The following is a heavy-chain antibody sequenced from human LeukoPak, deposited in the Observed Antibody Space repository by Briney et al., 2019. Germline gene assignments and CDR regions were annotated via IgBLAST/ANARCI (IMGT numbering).Heavy chain of an antibody. J-gene: IGHJ4*02. CDR2: FDPEDGET. CDR1: GYTLTELS. V-gene: IGHV1-24*01. Sequence: ASVKVSCKVSGYTLTELSMHWVRQAPGKGLEWLAGFDPEDGETIYAQKFQGRVTMTEDTSTDTAYMELSSLRSEDTAVYYCATDLLPNYYGSGSYYNMNDYWGQGTLVTVSS. CDR3: ATDLLPNYYGSGSYYNMNDY. D-gene: IGHD3-10*01.